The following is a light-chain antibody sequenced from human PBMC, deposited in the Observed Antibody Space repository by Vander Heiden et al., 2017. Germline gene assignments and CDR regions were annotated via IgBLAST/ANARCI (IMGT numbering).Light chain of an antibody. CDR2: EVT. CDR3: SSYGGRNNYV. CDR1: NTDVGGYNY. J-gene: IGLJ1*01. V-gene: IGLV2-8*01. Sequence: SALTQPPSASGPPGQSVTISCTGTNTDVGGYNYVSWYQQSPGKAPKLIIYEVTKRPSGVPDRFSASKSGNTASLTVSELQAEDEADYYCSSYGGRNNYVFGSGTKITVL.